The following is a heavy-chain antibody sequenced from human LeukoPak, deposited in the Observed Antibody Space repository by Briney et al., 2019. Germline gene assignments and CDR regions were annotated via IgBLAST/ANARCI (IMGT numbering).Heavy chain of an antibody. V-gene: IGHV4-59*04. CDR1: GGSISGYY. D-gene: IGHD3-3*01. CDR3: ARPDFGSGYLFAP. CDR2: IYYSGST. J-gene: IGHJ5*02. Sequence: SETLSLTCTVSGGSISGYYWSWIRQPPGKGLEWIGYIYYSGSTYYNPSLKSRVTISVDTSKNQFSLKLSAVTAADTAVYYCARPDFGSGYLFAPWGQGPLFTV.